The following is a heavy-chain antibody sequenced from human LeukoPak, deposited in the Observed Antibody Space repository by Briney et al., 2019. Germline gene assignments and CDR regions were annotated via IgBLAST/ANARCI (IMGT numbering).Heavy chain of an antibody. V-gene: IGHV1-18*01. CDR1: GYTFTNDG. CDR3: ARVTAYCSTTSCHDY. D-gene: IGHD2-8*01. CDR2: ISAYNGNT. Sequence: VASVKVSCKASGYTFTNDGISWVRQAPGQGLEWMGWISAYNGNTDYAQKVQGRVTMTTDTSTATAYMELRSLRSDDTAVYYCARVTAYCSTTSCHDYWGQGTLVTVSS. J-gene: IGHJ4*02.